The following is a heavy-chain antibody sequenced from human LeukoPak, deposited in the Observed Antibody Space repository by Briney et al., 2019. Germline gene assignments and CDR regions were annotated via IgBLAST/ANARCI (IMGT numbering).Heavy chain of an antibody. D-gene: IGHD3-3*01. CDR1: GGSFSGNY. Sequence: PSETLSLTCAVYGGSFSGNYWSWIRQPPGKGREWIGEINHSGSTNYNPSLKSRVTISVDTSKNQFSLKLSSVTAADAAVYYCARGGRFLEWLFPYFDYWGQGTLVTVSS. CDR3: ARGGRFLEWLFPYFDY. J-gene: IGHJ4*02. V-gene: IGHV4-34*01. CDR2: INHSGST.